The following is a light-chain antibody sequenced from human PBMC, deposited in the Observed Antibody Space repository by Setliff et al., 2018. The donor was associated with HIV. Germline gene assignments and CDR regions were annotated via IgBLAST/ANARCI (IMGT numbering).Light chain of an antibody. CDR1: NSDVGGYNY. CDR3: KSYTGSSPLYV. Sequence: QSALTQPASVSGTPGQSITISCIGTNSDVGGYNYVSWYQQHPGKAPKLLIYDVSDRPSGVSRRVSGSKSGNTASLTISGLQAEDEADYYCKSYTGSSPLYVFGSGTKV. V-gene: IGLV2-14*03. J-gene: IGLJ1*01. CDR2: DVS.